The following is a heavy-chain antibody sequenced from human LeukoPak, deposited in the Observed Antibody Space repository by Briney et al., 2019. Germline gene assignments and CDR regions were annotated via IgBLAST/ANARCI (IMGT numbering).Heavy chain of an antibody. CDR2: IGAYNGNT. Sequence: ASVKVSCKASGGTFSSYAISWVRQAPGQGLEWMGWIGAYNGNTNYAQKLQGRVTMTTDTSTSTAYMELRSLRSDDTAVYYCARGYSSRPPGYWGQGTLVTVSS. J-gene: IGHJ4*02. CDR1: GGTFSSYA. D-gene: IGHD6-13*01. V-gene: IGHV1-18*01. CDR3: ARGYSSRPPGY.